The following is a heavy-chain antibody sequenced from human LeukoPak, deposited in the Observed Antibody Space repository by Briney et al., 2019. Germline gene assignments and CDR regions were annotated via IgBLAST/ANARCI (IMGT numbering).Heavy chain of an antibody. CDR2: ISWNSGSI. D-gene: IGHD6-13*01. V-gene: IGHV3-9*01. CDR3: AKDLPAAATGLHY. J-gene: IGHJ4*02. Sequence: GGSLRLSCAASGFTFEDYAMHWVRQVPGKGLEWVSGISWNSGSIDYADSVKGRFTISRDNAKKSLYLQMNSLRAEDTALYYCAKDLPAAATGLHYWGQGTLVTVSS. CDR1: GFTFEDYA.